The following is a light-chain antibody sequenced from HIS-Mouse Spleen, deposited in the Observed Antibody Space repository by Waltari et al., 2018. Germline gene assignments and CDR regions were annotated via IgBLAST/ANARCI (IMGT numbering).Light chain of an antibody. CDR3: CSYAGSSTFEV. CDR1: SSDVGSYNL. J-gene: IGLJ2*01. CDR2: EGS. V-gene: IGLV2-23*03. Sequence: QSALTQPASVSGSPGQSITISCTGTSSDVGSYNLVSWYQQHPGKAPKLIICEGSRRPSGVSNRFSGSKSGNTASLTISGLQAEDEADYYCCSYAGSSTFEVFGGGTKLTVL.